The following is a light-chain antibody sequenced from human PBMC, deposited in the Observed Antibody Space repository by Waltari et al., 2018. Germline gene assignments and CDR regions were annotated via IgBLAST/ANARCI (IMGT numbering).Light chain of an antibody. J-gene: IGKJ4*01. Sequence: DIQMTQSPSSLSASVGDRVTITCRASQSISSYLNWYQQKPGKAPKLLIYAASSLQSGVPSRFSGSGSGTGFTLTISSLQPEDFATYYCQQSYSFPPTFGGGTKVEIK. CDR2: AAS. V-gene: IGKV1-39*01. CDR3: QQSYSFPPT. CDR1: QSISSY.